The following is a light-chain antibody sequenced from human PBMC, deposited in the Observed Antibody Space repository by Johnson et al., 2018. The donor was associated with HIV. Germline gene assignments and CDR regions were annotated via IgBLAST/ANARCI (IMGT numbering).Light chain of an antibody. Sequence: QSVLTQPPSVSAAPGQKVTISCSGSSSNIGINYVSWFQQLPGTAPKLLVFKNNERPSGIPDRFSGSKSGTSATLGITGLQTGDEADYYCGTWDSSLSAYVFGTGTKVTVV. CDR2: KNN. CDR1: SSNIGINY. J-gene: IGLJ1*01. V-gene: IGLV1-51*02. CDR3: GTWDSSLSAYV.